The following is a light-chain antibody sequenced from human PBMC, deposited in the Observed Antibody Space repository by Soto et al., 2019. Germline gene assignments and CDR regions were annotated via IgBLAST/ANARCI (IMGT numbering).Light chain of an antibody. CDR3: SSYAGSNVV. Sequence: HSALTQPPSASGSPGQSFTISCTGTSSDVGGYNYVSWYQQHPGKAPKLMIYEVSKRPSGVPDRFSGSKSGNTASLTVSGIQAEDEADYYCSSYAGSNVVFGGGTKLTVL. CDR2: EVS. V-gene: IGLV2-8*01. CDR1: SSDVGGYNY. J-gene: IGLJ2*01.